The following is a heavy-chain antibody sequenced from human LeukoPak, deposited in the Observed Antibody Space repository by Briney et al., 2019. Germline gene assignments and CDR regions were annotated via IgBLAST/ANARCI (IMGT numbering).Heavy chain of an antibody. Sequence: SQTLSLTCTVSGGSISSGGYYWSWIRQHPGKGLEWIGYIYYSGSTYYNPSLKSRVTISVDTSKNQFSLKLSSVTAADTAVYYCARDVSYPTLYYYYGMDVWGQGATVTVSS. V-gene: IGHV4-31*03. D-gene: IGHD3-16*02. CDR2: IYYSGST. CDR3: ARDVSYPTLYYYYGMDV. J-gene: IGHJ6*02. CDR1: GGSISSGGYY.